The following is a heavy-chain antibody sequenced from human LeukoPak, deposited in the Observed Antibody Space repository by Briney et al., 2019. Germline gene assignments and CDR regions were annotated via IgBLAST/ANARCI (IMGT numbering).Heavy chain of an antibody. CDR2: ISSSSSYI. V-gene: IGHV3-21*01. CDR1: GFTFSSYS. Sequence: PGGSLRLSCAASGFTFSSYSMNWVRQAPGKGLEWVSSISSSSSYIYYADSVKGRFTISRDNAKNSLYLQMNSLRVEDTAVYYCARGDGFMIRDWGQGTLVTVSS. D-gene: IGHD3-10*01. CDR3: ARGDGFMIRD. J-gene: IGHJ4*02.